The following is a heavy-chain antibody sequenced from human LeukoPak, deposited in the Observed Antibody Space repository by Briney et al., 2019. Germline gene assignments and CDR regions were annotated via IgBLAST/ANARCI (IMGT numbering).Heavy chain of an antibody. V-gene: IGHV3-48*01. CDR2: ISSSSSTI. J-gene: IGHJ5*02. D-gene: IGHD2-21*02. CDR1: GFTFSSYS. Sequence: GGSLRLSCAASGFTFSSYSMNWVRQAPGKGLEWVSYISSSSSTIYYADSVKGRFTISRDNAKNSLYLQMNSLRAEDTAVYYCARVPVRYGGNSNWFDPWGRGTLVTVSS. CDR3: ARVPVRYGGNSNWFDP.